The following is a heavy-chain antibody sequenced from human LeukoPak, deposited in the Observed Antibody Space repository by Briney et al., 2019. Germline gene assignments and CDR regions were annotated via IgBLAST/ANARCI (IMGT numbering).Heavy chain of an antibody. Sequence: ASVKVSCKASGYTFTGYYMHWVRQAPGQGLEWMGWINPNSGGTNYAQKFQGRVTMSRDTSISTAYMELSRLRSDDTAVYYCARGMSHRGELRYFDPFDYWGQGTLVTVSS. V-gene: IGHV1-2*02. D-gene: IGHD3-9*01. J-gene: IGHJ4*02. CDR2: INPNSGGT. CDR3: ARGMSHRGELRYFDPFDY. CDR1: GYTFTGYY.